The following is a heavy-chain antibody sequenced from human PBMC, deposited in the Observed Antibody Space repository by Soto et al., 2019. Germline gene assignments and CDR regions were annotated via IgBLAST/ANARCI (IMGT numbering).Heavy chain of an antibody. V-gene: IGHV3-11*01. CDR1: GFTFSDSY. D-gene: IGHD2-21*01. J-gene: IGHJ4*02. Sequence: QEQLVESGGGLVKPGGSLRLSCAGSGFTFSDSYMTWIRQTPGKVVEWISYISGSGHDIVYADSVRGRFTISRDNAKNSVYLYMDSLRAEDTAVYYCVRDPRVPEFRGQGTLVTVSS. CDR2: ISGSGHDI. CDR3: VRDPRVPEF.